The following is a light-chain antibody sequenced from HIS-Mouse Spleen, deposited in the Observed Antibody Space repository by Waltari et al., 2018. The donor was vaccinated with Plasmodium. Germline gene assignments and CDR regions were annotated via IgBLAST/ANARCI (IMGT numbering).Light chain of an antibody. CDR3: GTWDSSLSAGVV. CDR1: SSNLRNNY. J-gene: IGLJ2*01. Sequence: QSVLTQPPSVSAAPGQKVTIPWSGSSSNLRNNYVSWYQQLPGTAPKLLIYDNNKRPSGIPDRFSGSKSGTSATLGITGLQTGDEADYYCGTWDSSLSAGVVFGGGTKLTVL. V-gene: IGLV1-51*01. CDR2: DNN.